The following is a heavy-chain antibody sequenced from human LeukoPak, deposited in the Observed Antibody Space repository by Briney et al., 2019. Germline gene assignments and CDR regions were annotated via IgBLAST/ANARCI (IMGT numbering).Heavy chain of an antibody. D-gene: IGHD2-2*02. CDR1: GFTFSDYY. CDR2: ISSSGSTI. CDR3: AREDCSSTSCYRGIFYYYGMDV. V-gene: IGHV3-11*01. J-gene: IGHJ6*02. Sequence: GGSLRLSCAASGFTFSDYYMSWIRQAPGKGLEWVSYISSSGSTIYYADSVKGRFTISRDNAKNSLYLQMNSLSAEDTAVYYCAREDCSSTSCYRGIFYYYGMDVWGQGTTVTVSS.